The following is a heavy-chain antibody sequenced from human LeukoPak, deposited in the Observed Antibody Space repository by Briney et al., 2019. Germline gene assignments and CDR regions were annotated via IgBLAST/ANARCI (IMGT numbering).Heavy chain of an antibody. CDR3: AGYYDTSGSHAFDI. Sequence: PGGSLRLSCAASGFTVSSNYMSWVRQAPGKGLDWVSVIFSGGGRNYADSVKGRFTISRDNSKNTLYLQMNSLGAEDTAVYYCAGYYDTSGSHAFDIWGQGTMVTVSS. J-gene: IGHJ3*02. CDR1: GFTVSSNY. V-gene: IGHV3-53*01. D-gene: IGHD3-22*01. CDR2: IFSGGGR.